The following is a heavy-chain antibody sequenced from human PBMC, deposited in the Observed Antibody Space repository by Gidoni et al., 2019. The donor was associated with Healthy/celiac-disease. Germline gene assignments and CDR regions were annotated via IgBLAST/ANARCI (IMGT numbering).Heavy chain of an antibody. V-gene: IGHV1-69*01. Sequence: QVQLVQSGAEVKKPGSSVKVSCKASGGTFSSYAISWVRQAPGQGLEWMGGIIPIFGTANYAQKFQGRVTITADESTSTAYMELSSLRSEDTAVYYCARGVNSPSQQLVRFYFDYWGQGTLVTVSS. CDR3: ARGVNSPSQQLVRFYFDY. CDR2: IIPIFGTA. D-gene: IGHD6-13*01. CDR1: GGTFSSYA. J-gene: IGHJ4*02.